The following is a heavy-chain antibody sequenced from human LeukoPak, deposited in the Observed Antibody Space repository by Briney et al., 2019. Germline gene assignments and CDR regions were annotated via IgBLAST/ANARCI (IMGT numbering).Heavy chain of an antibody. D-gene: IGHD3-22*01. J-gene: IGHJ4*02. V-gene: IGHV4-39*07. CDR3: ARGRHDSSGYYYVHFDY. CDR1: GGSISSSSYY. CDR2: IYYSGST. Sequence: SETLSLTCTVSGGSISSSSYYWGWIRQPPGKGLEWIGSIYYSGSTYYNPSLKSRVTISVDTSKNQFSLKLSSATAADTAVYYCARGRHDSSGYYYVHFDYWGQGTLVTVSS.